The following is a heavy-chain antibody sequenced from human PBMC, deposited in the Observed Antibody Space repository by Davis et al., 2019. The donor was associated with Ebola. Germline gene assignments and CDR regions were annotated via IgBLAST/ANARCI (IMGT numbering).Heavy chain of an antibody. V-gene: IGHV3-11*01. J-gene: IGHJ6*02. CDR1: GFTFSDYY. Sequence: GGSLRLSCAASGFTFSDYYMNWIRQAPGKGLKWVSYISSSGSTIYYADSVKGRFTISRDNAKNSLYLQMNSLRAEDTAVYYCARVLSYSSSFLGYYYYGMDVWGQGTTVTVSS. CDR2: ISSSGSTI. CDR3: ARVLSYSSSFLGYYYYGMDV. D-gene: IGHD6-6*01.